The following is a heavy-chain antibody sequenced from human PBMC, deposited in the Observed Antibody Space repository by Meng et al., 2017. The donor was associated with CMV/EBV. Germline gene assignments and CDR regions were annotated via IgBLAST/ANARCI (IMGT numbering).Heavy chain of an antibody. Sequence: GESLKISCAASGFTFSSYEMNWVRQAPGKGLEWVSSISRTSSYIYYSDLVKGRFTISRDNAENSLYLQMNSLRGEDTAVYFCARVGDSGGPLGYWGQGTLVTVSS. CDR3: ARVGDSGGPLGY. D-gene: IGHD3-16*01. CDR2: ISRTSSYI. CDR1: GFTFSSYE. J-gene: IGHJ4*02. V-gene: IGHV3-21*01.